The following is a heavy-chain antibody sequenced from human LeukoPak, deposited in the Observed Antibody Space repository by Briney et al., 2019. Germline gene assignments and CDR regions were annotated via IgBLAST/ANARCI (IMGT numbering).Heavy chain of an antibody. Sequence: GGSLRLSCAASGFTFNSYATHWVRQAPGKGLEYVSSITTDGGSTYYANSVKGRFTISRDNSKNTLYLQMGSLRAEDMAVYYCARGGAYGSGSYYNMNFWGQGTLVTVSS. V-gene: IGHV3-64*01. CDR1: GFTFNSYA. CDR3: ARGGAYGSGSYYNMNF. J-gene: IGHJ4*02. CDR2: ITTDGGST. D-gene: IGHD3-10*01.